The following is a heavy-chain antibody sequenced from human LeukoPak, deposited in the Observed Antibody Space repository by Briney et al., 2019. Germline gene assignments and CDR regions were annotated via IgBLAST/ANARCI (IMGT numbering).Heavy chain of an antibody. CDR1: GYSFTSFG. V-gene: IGHV7-4-1*02. Sequence: ASVKVSCKASGYSFTSFGMNWVRQAPGQGLEWLGWINTNTGNPTYGQGFTGRFVFSMDTSVSTAYLQISSLKAEDTAVYYCATRYRGSPYYYMDVWGKGTTVIVSS. D-gene: IGHD1-26*01. CDR2: INTNTGNP. CDR3: ATRYRGSPYYYMDV. J-gene: IGHJ6*03.